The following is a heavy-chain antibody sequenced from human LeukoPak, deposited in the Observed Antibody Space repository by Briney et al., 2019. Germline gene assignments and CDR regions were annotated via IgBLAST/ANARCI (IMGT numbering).Heavy chain of an antibody. CDR2: INPNSGGT. Sequence: ASVKVSCKASGYTFTGYYMHWVRQAPGQGLEWMGWINPNSGGTNYAKKFQGRVTMTRDTSISTAYMELSRLRSDDTAVYYCARVFPWELSHYFDYWGQGTLVTVSS. D-gene: IGHD1-26*01. J-gene: IGHJ4*02. CDR3: ARVFPWELSHYFDY. V-gene: IGHV1-2*02. CDR1: GYTFTGYY.